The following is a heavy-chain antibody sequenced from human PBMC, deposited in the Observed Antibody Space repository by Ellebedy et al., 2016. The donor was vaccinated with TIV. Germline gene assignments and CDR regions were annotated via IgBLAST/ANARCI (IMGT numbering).Heavy chain of an antibody. J-gene: IGHJ4*02. V-gene: IGHV3-23*03. CDR3: AKDTVDDGYWDFDS. CDR2: IFQGGNT. D-gene: IGHD5-18*01. Sequence: PGGSLRLSCLTSGFSFSAFTMNWVRQAPGKGLEWVSGIFQGGNTYYAASVEGRFTIYRDNSKSSVYLQMNSLRAEDTAVYYCAKDTVDDGYWDFDSWGQGTLVTVSS. CDR1: GFSFSAFT.